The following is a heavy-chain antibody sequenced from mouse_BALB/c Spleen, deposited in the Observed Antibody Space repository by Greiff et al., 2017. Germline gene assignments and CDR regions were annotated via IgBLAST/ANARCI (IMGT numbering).Heavy chain of an antibody. CDR3: ARDGNYLDY. Sequence: EVKLMESGGGLVKPGGSLKLSCAASGFTFSDYYMYWVRQTPEKRLEWVATISDGGSYTYYPDSVKGRFTISRDNAKNNLYLQMSSLKSEDTAMYYCARDGNYLDYWGQGTTLTVSS. J-gene: IGHJ2*01. CDR1: GFTFSDYY. V-gene: IGHV5-4*02. CDR2: ISDGGSYT. D-gene: IGHD1-1*02.